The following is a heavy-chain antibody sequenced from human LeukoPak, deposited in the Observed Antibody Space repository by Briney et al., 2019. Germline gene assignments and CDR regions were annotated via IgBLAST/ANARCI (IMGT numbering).Heavy chain of an antibody. V-gene: IGHV4-34*01. J-gene: IGHJ4*02. CDR2: INHRGST. D-gene: IGHD1-7*01. CDR3: ARGNYDYFDY. CDR1: GYH. Sequence: GYHWSWIRQPPGKGLEWVGEINHRGSTNYNPSLKSRVTISVDTSKNQFSLKLSSVTAADTAVYYCARGNYDYFDYWGQGTLVTVSS.